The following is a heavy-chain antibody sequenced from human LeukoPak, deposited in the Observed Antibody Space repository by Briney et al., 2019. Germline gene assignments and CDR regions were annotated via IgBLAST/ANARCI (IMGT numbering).Heavy chain of an antibody. V-gene: IGHV4-59*08. Sequence: SETLSLTCTVSGGSISSYYWSWIRQPPGKGLEWIGYIYYSGSTNYNPSLKSRVTISVDTSKNQFSLKLSSVTAADTAVYYCARSGVGWFDPWGQGTLVTVSS. CDR1: GGSISSYY. J-gene: IGHJ5*02. CDR2: IYYSGST. CDR3: ARSGVGWFDP. D-gene: IGHD1-26*01.